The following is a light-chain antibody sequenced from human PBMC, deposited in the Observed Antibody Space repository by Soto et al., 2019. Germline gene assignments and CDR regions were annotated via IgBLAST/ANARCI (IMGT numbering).Light chain of an antibody. J-gene: IGKJ1*01. CDR3: QQYGYTPRT. Sequence: EVVLTQSPCTLSLSPGERATLSCRASQSIISEYLGWYQQKPGRAPRLLIYGASTRATGIPDRFSGSGSGTDFTLTISSLEPEDFAVYYCQQYGYTPRTFGQGTKVDIK. CDR1: QSIISEY. V-gene: IGKV3-20*01. CDR2: GAS.